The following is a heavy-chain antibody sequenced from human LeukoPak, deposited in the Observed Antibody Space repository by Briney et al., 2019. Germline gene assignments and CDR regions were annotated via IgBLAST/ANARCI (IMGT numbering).Heavy chain of an antibody. Sequence: GSLRLSCAASGFTFSTYWMHWVRQAPGKGLVWVSRINSDGSSTSYADSVRGRFTISRDYAKNTLYLQMNSLRAEDTAVYYCARGGVYSTSAVDYWGQGTLVTVPS. V-gene: IGHV3-74*01. J-gene: IGHJ4*02. CDR2: INSDGSST. CDR1: GFTFSTYW. CDR3: ARGGVYSTSAVDY. D-gene: IGHD6-6*01.